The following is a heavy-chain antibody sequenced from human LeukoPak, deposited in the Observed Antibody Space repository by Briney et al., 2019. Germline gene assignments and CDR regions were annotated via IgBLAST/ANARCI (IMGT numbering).Heavy chain of an antibody. CDR1: GGSISSYY. J-gene: IGHJ6*02. V-gene: IGHV4-4*07. CDR2: IYTSGST. Sequence: SGTLSLTCTVSGGSISSYYWSWIRQPAGKGLEWIGRIYTSGSTNYNPSLKSRVTMSVDTSKNQFSLKLSSVTAADTAVYYCARDREDSSSDYYYYGMDVWGQGTTVTVSS. D-gene: IGHD6-6*01. CDR3: ARDREDSSSDYYYYGMDV.